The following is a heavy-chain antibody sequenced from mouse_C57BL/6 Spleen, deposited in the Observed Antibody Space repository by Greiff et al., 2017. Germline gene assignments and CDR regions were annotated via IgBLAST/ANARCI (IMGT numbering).Heavy chain of an antibody. V-gene: IGHV1-26*01. J-gene: IGHJ3*01. CDR1: GYTFTDYY. CDR2: INPNNGGT. CDR3: ARSNYYGSSSFAY. Sequence: EVQLQQSGPELVKPGASVKISCKASGYTFTDYYMNWVKQSHGKSLEWIGDINPNNGGTSYNQKFKGKATLTVDKSSSTAYMELRSLTSEDSAVYYCARSNYYGSSSFAYWGQGTLGTVSA. D-gene: IGHD1-1*01.